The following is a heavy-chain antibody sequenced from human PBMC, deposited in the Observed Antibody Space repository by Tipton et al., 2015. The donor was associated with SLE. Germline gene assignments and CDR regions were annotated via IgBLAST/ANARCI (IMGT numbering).Heavy chain of an antibody. Sequence: GSLRLSCAASGFTFSNYWMTWVRQAPGKGLEWVAIIKQDGSEKYYVDSVKGRFTISRDNAKNSLYLQMNSLRAEDTAVYYCARDAYYSYFDYWGQGTLVTVSS. D-gene: IGHD3-10*01. CDR3: ARDAYYSYFDY. CDR2: IKQDGSEK. J-gene: IGHJ4*02. CDR1: GFTFSNYW. V-gene: IGHV3-7*01.